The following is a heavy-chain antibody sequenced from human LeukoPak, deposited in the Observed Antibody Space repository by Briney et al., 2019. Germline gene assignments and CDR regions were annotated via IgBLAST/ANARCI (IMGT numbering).Heavy chain of an antibody. Sequence: PSETLSLTCTVSGGSISSYYWSWIRQPPGKGLEWIGYIYYSGSTNYNPSLKSRVTISVDTSKNQFSLKLSSVTAADTAVYYCARLYCSGGSCYRIDYWGQGTLVTVSS. J-gene: IGHJ4*02. V-gene: IGHV4-59*08. CDR3: ARLYCSGGSCYRIDY. D-gene: IGHD2-15*01. CDR2: IYYSGST. CDR1: GGSISSYY.